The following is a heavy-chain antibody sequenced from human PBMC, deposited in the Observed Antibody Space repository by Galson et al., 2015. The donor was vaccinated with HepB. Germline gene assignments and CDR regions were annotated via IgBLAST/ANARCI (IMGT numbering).Heavy chain of an antibody. CDR2: INSDGSST. V-gene: IGHV3-74*01. CDR1: GFTFSSYW. CDR3: ARSAHDSSASEGFRYGMDV. Sequence: SLRLSCAASGFTFSSYWMHWVRQAPGKGLVWVSRINSDGSSTSYADSVKGRFTISRDNAKNTLYLQMNSLRAEDTAVYYCARSAHDSSASEGFRYGMDVWGQGTTVTVSS. D-gene: IGHD3-22*01. J-gene: IGHJ6*02.